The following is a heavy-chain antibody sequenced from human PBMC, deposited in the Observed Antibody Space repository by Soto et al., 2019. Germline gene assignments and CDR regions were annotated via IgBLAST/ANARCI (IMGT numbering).Heavy chain of an antibody. CDR1: GFSFRNYW. V-gene: IGHV3-74*01. D-gene: IGHD1-1*01. CDR2: ISDYGRV. CDR3: ARGGLEPFDY. J-gene: IGHJ4*02. Sequence: GGSLRLSCAASGFSFRNYWMNWVRQAPGKGLVWGSRISDYGRVNYADSVEGRFTISRDDAKSELYLQMSSLRLEDTAVYYCARGGLEPFDYLGQGALVTVSS.